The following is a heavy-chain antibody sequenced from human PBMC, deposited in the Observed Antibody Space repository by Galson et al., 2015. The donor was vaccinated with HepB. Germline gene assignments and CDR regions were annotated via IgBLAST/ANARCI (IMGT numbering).Heavy chain of an antibody. V-gene: IGHV1-69*02. D-gene: IGHD4-17*01. Sequence: SVKVSCKASGGTFSSYTISWVRQAPGQGLEWMGRIIPILGIANYAQKFQGRVTITVDKSTSTAYMELSSLRSEDTAVYYCASTANTVTTPGLDAFDIWSQGTMVTVSS. J-gene: IGHJ3*02. CDR1: GGTFSSYT. CDR2: IIPILGIA. CDR3: ASTANTVTTPGLDAFDI.